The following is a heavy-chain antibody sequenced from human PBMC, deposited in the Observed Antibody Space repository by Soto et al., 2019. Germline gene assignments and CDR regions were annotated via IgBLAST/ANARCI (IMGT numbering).Heavy chain of an antibody. Sequence: ASVKVSCKASGYTFTSYGISWVRQAPGQGLEWMGWISAYNGNTNYARKLQGRVTMTTDTSTSTAYMELRSLRSDDTAVYYCARRVYCGGDCWPPDYWGQGTLVTVSS. J-gene: IGHJ4*02. V-gene: IGHV1-18*04. CDR3: ARRVYCGGDCWPPDY. CDR1: GYTFTSYG. D-gene: IGHD2-21*02. CDR2: ISAYNGNT.